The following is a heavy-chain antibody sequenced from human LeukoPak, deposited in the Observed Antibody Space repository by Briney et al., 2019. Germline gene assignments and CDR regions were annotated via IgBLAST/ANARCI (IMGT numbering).Heavy chain of an antibody. CDR1: GGTFSSYA. CDR2: IISIFGTA. Sequence: GASVKVSCKASGGTFSSYALTWVRQAPGQGLEWMGGIISIFGTANYAQKFQGRVTITADESTSTAYMELSSLRSEDTAVYYCATYQNAGTGFFFSYWGQGTLVTVSS. CDR3: ATYQNAGTGFFFSY. J-gene: IGHJ4*02. D-gene: IGHD6-13*01. V-gene: IGHV1-69*13.